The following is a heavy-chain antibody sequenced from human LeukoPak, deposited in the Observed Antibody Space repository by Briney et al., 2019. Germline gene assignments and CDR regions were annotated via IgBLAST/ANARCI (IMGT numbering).Heavy chain of an antibody. V-gene: IGHV4-59*05. CDR3: ASLLLHYYDSSGYYSPTSMG. D-gene: IGHD3-22*01. Sequence: PGGSLRLSCAASGFTFSSYTMNWVRQAPGKGLEWIGSIYYSGSTYYNPSLKSRVTISVDTSKNQFSLKLSSVTAADTAVYYCASLLLHYYDSSGYYSPTSMGWGQGTLVTVSS. CDR2: IYYSGST. CDR1: GFTFSSYT. J-gene: IGHJ4*02.